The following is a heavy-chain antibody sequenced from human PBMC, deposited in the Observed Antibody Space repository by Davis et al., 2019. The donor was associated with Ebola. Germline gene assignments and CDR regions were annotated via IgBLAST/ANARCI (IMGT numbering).Heavy chain of an antibody. CDR1: GGSFSGYYW. CDR2: IFSNDEK. Sequence: ETLSLTCAVYGGSFSGYYWSWIRQPPGKALEWLAHIFSNDEKSYSRSLKSRLTISKDTSKSQVVLTMTNMDPVDTATYYCARGQSIYYYGSGSYWDGGSMDVWGQGTTVTVSS. D-gene: IGHD3-10*01. J-gene: IGHJ6*02. V-gene: IGHV2-26*01. CDR3: ARGQSIYYYGSGSYWDGGSMDV.